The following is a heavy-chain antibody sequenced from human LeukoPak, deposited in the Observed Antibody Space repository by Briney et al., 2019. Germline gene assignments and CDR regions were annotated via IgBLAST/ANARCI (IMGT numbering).Heavy chain of an antibody. CDR2: IYTSGST. D-gene: IGHD5-18*01. CDR3: ARDFRGYSYGPFDH. CDR1: GGSISSYY. Sequence: SETLSLTCTVSGGSISSYYWSWIRQPAGKGLEWIGRIYTSGSTNYNPSLKSRVTMSVDTSKNQFSLKLSSVTAADTAVYYCARDFRGYSYGPFDHWGQGTLVTVSS. J-gene: IGHJ4*02. V-gene: IGHV4-4*07.